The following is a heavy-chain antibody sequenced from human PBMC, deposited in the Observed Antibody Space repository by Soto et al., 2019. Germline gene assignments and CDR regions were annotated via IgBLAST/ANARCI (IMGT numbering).Heavy chain of an antibody. V-gene: IGHV4-59*01. CDR2: IYYTGST. D-gene: IGHD5-18*01. CDR3: ARAGYSYGTGYQFDY. J-gene: IGHJ4*02. Sequence: QVQLQESGPGLVAPSETLSLTCTVSGGSISNYYWTWIRQPPGKGLEWIGFIYYTGSTNYKPSLKSPVTISLDPSKNQFSLKLSSVTAADTAVYYCARAGYSYGTGYQFDYWGQGTLVTVSS. CDR1: GGSISNYY.